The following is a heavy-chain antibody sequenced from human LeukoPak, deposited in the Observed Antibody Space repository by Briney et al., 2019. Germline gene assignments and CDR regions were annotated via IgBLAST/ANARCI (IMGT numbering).Heavy chain of an antibody. CDR1: GFTFSSYG. V-gene: IGHV3-30*03. CDR2: ISYDGSNK. J-gene: IGHJ4*02. CDR3: ARGGVDTAMAVGN. D-gene: IGHD5-18*01. Sequence: PGGSLRLSCAASGFTFSSYGMHWVRQAPGKGLEWVAVISYDGSNKYYADSVKGRFTISRDNAKNSLYLQMNSLRAEDTAVYYCARGGVDTAMAVGNWGQGTLVTVSS.